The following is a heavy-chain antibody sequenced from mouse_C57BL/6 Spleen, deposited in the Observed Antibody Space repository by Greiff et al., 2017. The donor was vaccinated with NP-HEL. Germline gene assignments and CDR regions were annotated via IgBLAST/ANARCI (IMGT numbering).Heavy chain of an antibody. CDR2: IDPSDSYT. D-gene: IGHD1-1*01. CDR3: ARSPSYYGYAMDY. J-gene: IGHJ4*01. V-gene: IGHV1-69*01. CDR1: GYTFTSYW. Sequence: QVQLKQPGAELVMPGASVKLSCKASGYTFTSYWMHWVKQRPGQGLEWIGEIDPSDSYTNYNQKFKGKSTLTVDKSSSTAYMQLSSLTSEDSAVYYCARSPSYYGYAMDYWGQGTSVTVSS.